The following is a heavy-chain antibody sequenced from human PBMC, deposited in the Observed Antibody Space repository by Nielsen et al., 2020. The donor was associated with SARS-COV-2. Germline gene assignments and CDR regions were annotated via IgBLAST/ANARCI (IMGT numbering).Heavy chain of an antibody. CDR3: ARAGAYDYVWGKDV. V-gene: IGHV3-33*01. CDR1: GFTFSSYG. Sequence: GGSLRLSCAASGFTFSSYGMHWVRQAPGKGLEWVAVIWYDGSNKYYADSVKGRFTISRDNSKNTLCLQMNSLRAEDTAVYYCARAGAYDYVWGKDVWGQGTTVTVSS. J-gene: IGHJ6*02. D-gene: IGHD3-16*01. CDR2: IWYDGSNK.